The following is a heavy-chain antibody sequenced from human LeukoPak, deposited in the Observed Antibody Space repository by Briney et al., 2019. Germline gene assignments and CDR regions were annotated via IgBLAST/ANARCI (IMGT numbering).Heavy chain of an antibody. CDR3: AKGSSSGWHQGGDY. D-gene: IGHD6-19*01. V-gene: IGHV3-9*03. J-gene: IGHJ4*02. Sequence: GGSLRLSCAASGFTFDDYAMHWVRHAPGKGLEWVSGISWNSGSIGYADSVKGRFTISRDNANNSLYLQMNSLRAEDMALYYCAKGSSSGWHQGGDYWGQGTLVTVSS. CDR1: GFTFDDYA. CDR2: ISWNSGSI.